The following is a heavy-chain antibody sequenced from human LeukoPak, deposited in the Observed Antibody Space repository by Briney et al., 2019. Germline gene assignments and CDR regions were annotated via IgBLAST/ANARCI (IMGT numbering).Heavy chain of an antibody. CDR2: ISNTGSDT. D-gene: IGHD3-10*01. Sequence: GGSLRLSCAASGFTISNYAMSWVRQAPGKGLEWVSTISNTGSDTYYADCVQGRFTISSDDSNNTRYLQMNELRDEDTAIHDCAKVPYSDNDSGRPPFMDVWGQGTTVAVSS. J-gene: IGHJ6*02. V-gene: IGHV3-23*01. CDR3: AKVPYSDNDSGRPPFMDV. CDR1: GFTISNYA.